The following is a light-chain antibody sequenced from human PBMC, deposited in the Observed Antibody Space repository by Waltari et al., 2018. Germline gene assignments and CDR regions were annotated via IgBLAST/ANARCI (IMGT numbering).Light chain of an antibody. CDR2: AAS. CDR1: QAIRIY. V-gene: IGKV1-39*01. J-gene: IGKJ4*01. CDR3: QHSYTTPLT. Sequence: DIQLTQSPSSLSASVGDSVILTCRASQAIRIYLNWYQQKPGKAPNLLIYAASTLQRGIPSRFSGSGSGTHFTLTISSLQPEDFATYYCQHSYTTPLTFGGGTKVEI.